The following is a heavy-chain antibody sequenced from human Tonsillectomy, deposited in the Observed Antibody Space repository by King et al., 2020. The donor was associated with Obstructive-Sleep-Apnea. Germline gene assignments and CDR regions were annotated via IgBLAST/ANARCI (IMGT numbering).Heavy chain of an antibody. D-gene: IGHD5-12*01. CDR3: ARATGYSGYDWGPYDAFDI. CDR1: GFTFSSYA. J-gene: IGHJ3*02. V-gene: IGHV3-23*04. Sequence: VQLVESGGGLVQPGGSLRLSCAASGFTFSSYAMSWVCQAPGKALQWVSGISGSDGSTYYADSVKGRFTISRDNSKKTLYLEMNSLRAEDAAVYYCARATGYSGYDWGPYDAFDIWGQGTMVTVSS. CDR2: ISGSDGST.